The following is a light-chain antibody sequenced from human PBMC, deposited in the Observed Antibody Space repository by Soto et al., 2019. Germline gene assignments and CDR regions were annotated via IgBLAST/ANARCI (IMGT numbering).Light chain of an antibody. V-gene: IGLV1-40*01. Sequence: QSVLTQPPSVSGAPGQRVTISCTGSSSNLGAGYDIHWYQHLPGTAPKLLIYGNNNRPSGVPYRFSGSTSGTSASLAITGLQGEDEYDYYCQSFDRSLSGWVFGGGTKLTVL. CDR2: GNN. CDR1: SSNLGAGYD. CDR3: QSFDRSLSGWV. J-gene: IGLJ3*02.